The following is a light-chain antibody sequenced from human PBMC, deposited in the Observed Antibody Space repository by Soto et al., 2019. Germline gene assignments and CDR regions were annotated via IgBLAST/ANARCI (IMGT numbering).Light chain of an antibody. CDR3: QQFGSSPYA. Sequence: EVVLTQSPGTLSLSPGERATLSCRASQSVGSNYLAWYQQKPGQAPRLLIYGASSRATGIPDRFSGSGSGTDFTLTVSRLEPEDFVTYYCQQFGSSPYAFGQGTRLAIK. CDR1: QSVGSNY. V-gene: IGKV3-20*01. CDR2: GAS. J-gene: IGKJ2*01.